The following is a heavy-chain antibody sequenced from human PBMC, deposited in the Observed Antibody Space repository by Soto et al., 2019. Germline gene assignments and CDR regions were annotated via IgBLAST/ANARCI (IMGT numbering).Heavy chain of an antibody. CDR3: ARLIANDYYYYGMDV. J-gene: IGHJ6*01. CDR2: IYPGDSDT. D-gene: IGHD6-13*01. Sequence: LGESLKISCKGSGYSFTSYWIGWVRQMPGKGLEWMGIIYPGDSDTRYSPSFQGQVTISADKSISTAYLQWSSLKASDTAMYYCARLIANDYYYYGMDVWGQGTTVTVSS. V-gene: IGHV5-51*01. CDR1: GYSFTSYW.